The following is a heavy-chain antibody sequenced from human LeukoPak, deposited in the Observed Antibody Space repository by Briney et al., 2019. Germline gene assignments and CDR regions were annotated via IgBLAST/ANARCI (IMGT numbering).Heavy chain of an antibody. D-gene: IGHD3-9*01. J-gene: IGHJ4*02. CDR1: GFTFSSYA. V-gene: IGHV3-23*01. CDR3: AKSANDILTGYRLFDY. CDR2: ISGSGGST. Sequence: PGGSLRLSCAASGFTFSSYAMSWVRQAPGKGLEWVSAISGSGGSTYYAHSVKGRFTISRDNSKNTLYLQMNSLRAEDTAVYYCAKSANDILTGYRLFDYWGQGTLVTVSS.